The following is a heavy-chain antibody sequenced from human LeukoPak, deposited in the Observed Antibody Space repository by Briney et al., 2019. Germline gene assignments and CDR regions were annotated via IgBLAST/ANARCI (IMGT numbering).Heavy chain of an antibody. V-gene: IGHV3-21*01. CDR1: GFTFSSYS. J-gene: IGHJ4*02. CDR2: ISSSSSYI. D-gene: IGHD3-3*01. CDR3: ARERLRFFDY. Sequence: GGSLRLSCAASGFTFSSYSMNWVRQAPGKGLEWVSSISSSSSYIYYADSVKGRFTISRDNAKNTLYLQMNSLRAEDTAVYYCARERLRFFDYWGQGTLVTVSS.